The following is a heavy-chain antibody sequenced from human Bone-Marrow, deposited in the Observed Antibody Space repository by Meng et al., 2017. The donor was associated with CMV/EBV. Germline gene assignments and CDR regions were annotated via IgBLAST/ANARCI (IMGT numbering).Heavy chain of an antibody. D-gene: IGHD4-17*01. CDR1: GGSMSRYY. CDR3: ARETTVTWGFDY. CDR2: VPYSGII. Sequence: SETLSLTCTVSGGSMSRYYWSWIRQAPGKGLEWIGYVPYSGIISYNPALKSRVSISVDMSKNQFSLRLSSVTAADTAVYYCARETTVTWGFDYWGQGTLVTVSS. J-gene: IGHJ4*02. V-gene: IGHV4-59*01.